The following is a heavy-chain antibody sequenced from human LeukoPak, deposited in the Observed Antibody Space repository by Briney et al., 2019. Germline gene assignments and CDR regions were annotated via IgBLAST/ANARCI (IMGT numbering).Heavy chain of an antibody. J-gene: IGHJ4*02. CDR3: AKGRLATVTTWDYFDY. D-gene: IGHD4-17*01. V-gene: IGHV3-23*01. CDR2: ISGSGGST. Sequence: GRSLRLSCAASGFTFSTYVVSWVRQAPGKGLEWVSAISGSGGSTYYADSVKGRFTVSRDNSKNTLYLLMNSLRAEDTAVYYCAKGRLATVTTWDYFDYWGQGTLVTVSS. CDR1: GFTFSTYV.